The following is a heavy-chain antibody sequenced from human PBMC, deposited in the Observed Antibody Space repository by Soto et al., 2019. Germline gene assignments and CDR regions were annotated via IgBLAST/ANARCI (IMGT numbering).Heavy chain of an antibody. D-gene: IGHD6-13*01. J-gene: IGHJ4*02. CDR2: IYHSGST. Sequence: PSETLSLTXAVSGYSISSGYYWGWIRQPPGKGLEWIGSIYHSGSTYYNPSLKSRVTISVDTSKNQFSLKLSSVTAADTAVYYCARAPIAAAGRIDYWGQGTLVTVSS. V-gene: IGHV4-38-2*01. CDR3: ARAPIAAAGRIDY. CDR1: GYSISSGYY.